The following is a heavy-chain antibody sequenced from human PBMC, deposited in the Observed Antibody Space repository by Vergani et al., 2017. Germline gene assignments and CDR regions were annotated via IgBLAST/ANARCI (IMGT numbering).Heavy chain of an antibody. J-gene: IGHJ4*02. Sequence: QVQLVQSGAEVKKPGSSVKVSCKASGGTFSSYAISWVRQAPGQGLEWMGGIIPIFGTANYAQKFQGRVTITADESTSTAYMELSSLRSEDTAVYYCAGCGMTIFGVVMGGALDYWGQGTLVTVSS. V-gene: IGHV1-69*01. D-gene: IGHD3-3*01. CDR2: IIPIFGTA. CDR3: AGCGMTIFGVVMGGALDY. CDR1: GGTFSSYA.